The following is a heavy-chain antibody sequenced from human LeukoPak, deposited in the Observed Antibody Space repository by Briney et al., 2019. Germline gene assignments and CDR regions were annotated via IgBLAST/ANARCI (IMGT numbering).Heavy chain of an antibody. CDR3: ARAGGYYGSGSYYNWFDP. Sequence: SVKVSCKASGYTFTGCYMHWVRQAPGQGLEWMGGIIPIFGTANYAQKFQGRVTITADESTSTAYMELSSLRSEDTAVYYCARAGGYYGSGSYYNWFDPWGQGTLVTVSS. CDR1: GYTFTGCY. D-gene: IGHD3-10*01. V-gene: IGHV1-69*13. J-gene: IGHJ5*02. CDR2: IIPIFGTA.